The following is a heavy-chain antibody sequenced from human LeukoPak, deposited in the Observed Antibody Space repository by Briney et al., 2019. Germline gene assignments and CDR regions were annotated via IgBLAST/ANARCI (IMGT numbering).Heavy chain of an antibody. D-gene: IGHD3-22*01. J-gene: IGHJ4*02. CDR1: GYIFTNYW. CDR2: IYPGDSET. CDR3: ARVPDRSGYFYYFDY. Sequence: GESLKISCKGSGYIFTNYWIGWVRQMPGKGLEWMGIIYPGDSETRYSPSFQGQVTISADKSISTAYLQWSSLKASDTAMFYCARVPDRSGYFYYFDYWGQGTLVTVSA. V-gene: IGHV5-51*01.